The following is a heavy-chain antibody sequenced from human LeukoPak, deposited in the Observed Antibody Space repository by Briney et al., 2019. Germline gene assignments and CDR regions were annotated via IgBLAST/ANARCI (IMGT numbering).Heavy chain of an antibody. CDR3: ARLGPASDWFDP. V-gene: IGHV1-69*04. CDR1: GGTFSSYA. J-gene: IGHJ5*02. Sequence: SVKVSCKASGGTFSSYAISWVRQAPGQGLEWMGRIIPILGIANYAQKFQGRVTITADKSTSTAYMELSSLRSEDTAVYYCARLGPASDWFDPWGQGTLVTVSS. CDR2: IIPILGIA. D-gene: IGHD3-3*01.